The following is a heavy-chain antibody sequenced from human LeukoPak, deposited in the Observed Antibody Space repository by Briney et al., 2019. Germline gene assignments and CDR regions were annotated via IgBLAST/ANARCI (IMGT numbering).Heavy chain of an antibody. CDR1: GFTFSNYG. D-gene: IGHD3-22*01. V-gene: IGHV3-30*02. CDR2: IRYDGNNK. J-gene: IGHJ3*02. Sequence: GGSLRLSCGASGFTFSNYGMLWVRQAPGKGLDWVSFIRYDGNNKLYADSVKGRFTISRDNSKNTLYLQMNSLRVEDTAVYYCARGLFLSGYLDAFDIWGQGTVVTVSS. CDR3: ARGLFLSGYLDAFDI.